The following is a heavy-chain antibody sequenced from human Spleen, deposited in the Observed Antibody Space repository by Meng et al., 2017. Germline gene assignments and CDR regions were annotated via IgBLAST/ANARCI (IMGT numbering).Heavy chain of an antibody. D-gene: IGHD6-19*01. J-gene: IGHJ6*02. CDR1: GYTFTSYS. V-gene: IGHV1-3*01. CDR2: INVGGGNT. CDR3: ASHRSGSTKSNGMDV. Sequence: ASVKVSCNASGYTFTSYSLHWVRHAPGQRLEWMGWINVGGGNTKASQTLQGRVSITRDTSANTAYMELSSLRSEDTAIYYCASHRSGSTKSNGMDVWGQGTTVTVSS.